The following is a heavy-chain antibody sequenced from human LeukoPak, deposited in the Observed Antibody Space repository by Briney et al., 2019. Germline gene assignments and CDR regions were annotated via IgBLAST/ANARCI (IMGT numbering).Heavy chain of an antibody. Sequence: SETLSLTRTVSGGSISSSSYYWSWIRQPPGKGLECIGYIYYSGSTNYNPPLKSRVTISVDTSKNQFSLKLSSVTAADTAVYYCAGRKDGYSYGFDYWGQGTLVTVSS. CDR2: IYYSGST. J-gene: IGHJ4*02. V-gene: IGHV4-61*05. CDR1: GGSISSSSYY. D-gene: IGHD5-18*01. CDR3: AGRKDGYSYGFDY.